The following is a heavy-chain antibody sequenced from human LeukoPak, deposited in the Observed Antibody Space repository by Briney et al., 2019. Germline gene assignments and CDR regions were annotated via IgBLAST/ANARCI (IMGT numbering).Heavy chain of an antibody. D-gene: IGHD2-15*01. Sequence: SVKVSCKASGGTFSSYATSWVRQAPGQGLEWMGGIIPIFGTANYAQKFQGRVTITTDESTSTAYMELSSLRSEDTAVYYCARVRWRDYYYMDVWGKGTTVTVSS. CDR3: ARVRWRDYYYMDV. V-gene: IGHV1-69*05. CDR1: GGTFSSYA. J-gene: IGHJ6*03. CDR2: IIPIFGTA.